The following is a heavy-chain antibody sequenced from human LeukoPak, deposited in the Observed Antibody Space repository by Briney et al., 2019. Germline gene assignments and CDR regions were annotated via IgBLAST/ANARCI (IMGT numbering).Heavy chain of an antibody. V-gene: IGHV3-66*01. CDR2: IYTGGST. CDR3: ARDSSSSWYSDY. Sequence: GGSLRLSCAASGFTFSSNYMSWVRQAPGKGLEWVSVIYTGGSTYYADSVKGRFTISRDNSKNTLYLQMNSLRAEDTAVYYCARDSSSSWYSDYWGQGTLVTVSS. J-gene: IGHJ4*02. CDR1: GFTFSSNY. D-gene: IGHD6-13*01.